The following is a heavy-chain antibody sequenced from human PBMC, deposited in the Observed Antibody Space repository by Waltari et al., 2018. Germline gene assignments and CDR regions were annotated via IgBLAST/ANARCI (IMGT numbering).Heavy chain of an antibody. CDR1: GGTFSSYA. J-gene: IGHJ1*01. Sequence: QVQLVQSGAEVKKPGSSVKVSCKASGGTFSSYAISWVRQAPGQGLEWMGGIIPIFGKANYAQKFQGRVTITADESTSTAYMELSSLRAEDTAVYYCASPASIAVAGTRYFQHWGQGTLVTVSS. D-gene: IGHD6-19*01. CDR3: ASPASIAVAGTRYFQH. V-gene: IGHV1-69*01. CDR2: IIPIFGKA.